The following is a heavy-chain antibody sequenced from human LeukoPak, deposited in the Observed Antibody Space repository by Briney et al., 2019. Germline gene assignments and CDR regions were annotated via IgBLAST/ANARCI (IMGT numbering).Heavy chain of an antibody. CDR1: GFTFSSYS. Sequence: GGSLRLSCAASGFTFSSYSMSWVRQAPGKGLEWVSSISSSSSYIYYADSVKGRFTISRDNAKNSLYLQMNSLRAEDTAVYYCARDPADYYDSKGYWGQGTLVTVSS. CDR3: ARDPADYYDSKGY. V-gene: IGHV3-21*01. CDR2: ISSSSSYI. D-gene: IGHD3-22*01. J-gene: IGHJ4*02.